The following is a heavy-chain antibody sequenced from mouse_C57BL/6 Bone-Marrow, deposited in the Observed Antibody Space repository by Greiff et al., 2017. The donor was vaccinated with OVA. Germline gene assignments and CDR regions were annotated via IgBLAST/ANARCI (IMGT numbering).Heavy chain of an antibody. V-gene: IGHV1-72*01. CDR2: IDPNSGGT. CDR1: GYTFTSYW. CDR3: ARNIHPGYSNYVFAY. Sequence: VKLMESGAELVKPGASVKLSCKASGYTFTSYWMHWVKQRPGRGLEWIGRIDPNSGGTKYNEKFKSKATLTVDKPSSTAYMQLSSLTSEDSAVYYCARNIHPGYSNYVFAYWGQGTLVTVSA. J-gene: IGHJ3*01. D-gene: IGHD2-5*01.